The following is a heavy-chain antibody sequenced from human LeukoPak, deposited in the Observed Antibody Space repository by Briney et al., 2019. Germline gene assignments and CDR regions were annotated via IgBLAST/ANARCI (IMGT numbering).Heavy chain of an antibody. CDR1: GSTFSSYS. J-gene: IGHJ3*01. CDR2: ISSSSSYI. CDR3: ARSPPQGRAHL. Sequence: GGSLRLSCAASGSTFSSYSMNWVRQAPGKGLEWVSSISSSSSYIYYADSVKGRFTISRDNAKNSLYLQMNSLRAEDTAVYYCARSPPQGRAHLWGQGTMVTVSS. V-gene: IGHV3-21*01.